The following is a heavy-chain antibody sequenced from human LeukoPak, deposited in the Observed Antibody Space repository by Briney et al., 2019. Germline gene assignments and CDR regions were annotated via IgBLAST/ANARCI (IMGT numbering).Heavy chain of an antibody. D-gene: IGHD6-19*01. CDR3: AKDRASGSGSYSYRGFDY. J-gene: IGHJ4*02. Sequence: EPGGSLRLSCAASGFTVSSNYMSWVRQAPGRGLEWVSAISGSGDYTNYADSVKGRFTISRDNSKNTLYLQMNSLRAEDTAVYYCAKDRASGSGSYSYRGFDYWGQGTLVTVSS. CDR1: GFTVSSNY. V-gene: IGHV3-23*01. CDR2: ISGSGDYT.